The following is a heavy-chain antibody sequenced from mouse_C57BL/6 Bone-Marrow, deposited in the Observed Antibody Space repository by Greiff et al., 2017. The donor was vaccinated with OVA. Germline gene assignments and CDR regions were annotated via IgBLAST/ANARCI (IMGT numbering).Heavy chain of an antibody. J-gene: IGHJ2*01. CDR2: INPNNGGT. V-gene: IGHV1-26*01. D-gene: IGHD2-3*01. CDR3: ARWLLYYFDY. CDR1: GYTFTDYY. Sequence: EVQLQQSGPELVKPGASVKISCKASGYTFTDYYMNWVKQSHGKSLEWIGDINPNNGGTSYSQKFKGKATLTVDKSSSTAYMELRSLTSEDSAVYYCARWLLYYFDYWGQGTTLTVSS.